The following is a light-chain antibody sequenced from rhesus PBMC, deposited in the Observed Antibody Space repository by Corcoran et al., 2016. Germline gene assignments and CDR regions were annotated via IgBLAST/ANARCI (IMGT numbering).Light chain of an antibody. CDR3: YQHSSGYS. CDR1: QSVSSY. V-gene: IGKV3-10*01. CDR2: GAS. J-gene: IGKJ2*01. Sequence: QVILTQSPATLSLSPGERDTLSCRASQSVSSYLAWYQQKPGQAPRLLIYGASSRATGIPDRFSGSGSGTDFTRTISSLEPEDVGVYHCYQHSSGYSFGQGTKVEIK.